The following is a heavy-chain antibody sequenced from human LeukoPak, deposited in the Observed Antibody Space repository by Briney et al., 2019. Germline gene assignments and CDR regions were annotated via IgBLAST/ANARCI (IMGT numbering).Heavy chain of an antibody. D-gene: IGHD3-16*02. CDR3: ARADYVWGSYLPTYYFDY. V-gene: IGHV1-2*02. J-gene: IGHJ4*02. CDR1: GYTFTGYY. Sequence: GASVKVSCKTSGYTFTGYYMHWVRQAPGHGLEWMGWINPNSGGTNYAQRFQGRVTMTRDTSISTAYMELSRLRSDDTAVYYCARADYVWGSYLPTYYFDYWGQGTLVTVSS. CDR2: INPNSGGT.